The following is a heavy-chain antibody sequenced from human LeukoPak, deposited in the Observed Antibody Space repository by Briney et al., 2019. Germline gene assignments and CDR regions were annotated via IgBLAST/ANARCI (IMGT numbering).Heavy chain of an antibody. D-gene: IGHD3-22*01. V-gene: IGHV1-3*03. CDR3: ARAHYDSRTGWFDP. Sequence: ASVKVSCKASRYTFTSYAMHWVRQAPGQRLEWMGWINAGNGNTKYSQEFQGRVTITRDTSASTAYMELSSLRSEDMAVYYCARAHYDSRTGWFDPWGQGTLVTVSS. CDR1: RYTFTSYA. J-gene: IGHJ5*02. CDR2: INAGNGNT.